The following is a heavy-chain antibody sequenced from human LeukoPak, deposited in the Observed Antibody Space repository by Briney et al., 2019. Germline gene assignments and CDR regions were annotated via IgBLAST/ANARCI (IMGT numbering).Heavy chain of an antibody. CDR2: ISAYNGNT. CDR3: ARAVRITIFGVVTEHAFDI. Sequence: ASVKVSCKASGHTFTSYGISWVRQAPGQGLEWMGWISAYNGNTNYAQKLQGRVTMTTDTSTSTAYMELRSLRSDDTAVYYCARAVRITIFGVVTEHAFDIWGQGTMVTVSS. D-gene: IGHD3-3*01. CDR1: GHTFTSYG. V-gene: IGHV1-18*01. J-gene: IGHJ3*02.